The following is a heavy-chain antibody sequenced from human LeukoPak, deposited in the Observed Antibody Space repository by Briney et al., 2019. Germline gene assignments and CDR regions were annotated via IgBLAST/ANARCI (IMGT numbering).Heavy chain of an antibody. CDR1: GLTFSNYP. CDR2: ISASGDST. Sequence: PGESLRLSCAASGLTFSNYPMMSGRQAPGTGLEWVSAISASGDSTYYADSVKGRFTISRDNSRNTLYLQMNSLRAEDSAVYYCAKDRGYWGQGTLVTVSS. CDR3: AKDRGY. V-gene: IGHV3-23*01. J-gene: IGHJ4*02.